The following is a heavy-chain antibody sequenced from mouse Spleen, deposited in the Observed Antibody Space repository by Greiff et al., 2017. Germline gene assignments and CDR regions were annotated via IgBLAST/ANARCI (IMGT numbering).Heavy chain of an antibody. J-gene: IGHJ2*01. D-gene: IGHD4-1*01. V-gene: IGHV1-81*01. Sequence: QVQLQQSGAELARPGASVKLSCKASGYTFTSYGISWVKKRTGQGLEWIGEIYPRSGNTYYNEKFKGKATLTADKSSSTAYMELRSLTSEDSAVYFCARGDWGSNYFDYWGQGTTLTVSS. CDR1: GYTFTSYG. CDR2: IYPRSGNT. CDR3: ARGDWGSNYFDY.